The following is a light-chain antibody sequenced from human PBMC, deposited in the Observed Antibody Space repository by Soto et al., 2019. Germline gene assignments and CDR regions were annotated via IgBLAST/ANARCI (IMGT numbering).Light chain of an antibody. J-gene: IGKJ5*01. CDR2: GTS. V-gene: IGKV3-20*01. CDR1: EKIYSDY. CDR3: QQYGNSPIT. Sequence: VVFTQCPGTLSLSRGERATLFCGASEKIYSDYLGWYQQKPGQAPKLLIYGTSSRATGIPYRFSGSGSGTDFTLTISRLEPEDFAVYYCQQYGNSPITFGQGTRLETK.